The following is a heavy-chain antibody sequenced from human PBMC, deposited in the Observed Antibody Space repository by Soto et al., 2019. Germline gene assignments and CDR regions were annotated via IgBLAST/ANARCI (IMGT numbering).Heavy chain of an antibody. D-gene: IGHD6-13*01. CDR1: GYTFSGYF. CDR2: MNPNSGGT. J-gene: IGHJ4*02. V-gene: IGHV1-2*02. Sequence: QVQLVQSGADVKKPGASVKVSCKTSGYTFSGYFMHWLRQAPGQGLEWMGWMNPNSGGTDYAQNFSCRVSMTWDTSNSTAYIELSRLRSDDTAIYYCARGYYSSRWRVFDYWGQGTLVTVSS. CDR3: ARGYYSSRWRVFDY.